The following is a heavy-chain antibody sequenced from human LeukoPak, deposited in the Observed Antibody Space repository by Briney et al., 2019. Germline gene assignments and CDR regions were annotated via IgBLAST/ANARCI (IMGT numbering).Heavy chain of an antibody. CDR1: GFTFSSYG. J-gene: IGHJ4*02. V-gene: IGHV3-30*02. CDR3: AKDREMATDEYYFDY. D-gene: IGHD5-24*01. Sequence: PGGSLRLSCAASGFTFSSYGMHWVRQAPGKGLEWVAFIRYDGSNKYYADSVKGRFTISRDNSKNTLYLQMNSLRAEDTAVYYCAKDREMATDEYYFDYWGQGTLVTVSS. CDR2: IRYDGSNK.